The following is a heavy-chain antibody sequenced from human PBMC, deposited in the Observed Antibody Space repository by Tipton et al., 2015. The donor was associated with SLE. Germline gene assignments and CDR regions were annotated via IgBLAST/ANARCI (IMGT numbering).Heavy chain of an antibody. V-gene: IGHV1-69*01. Sequence: QLVQSGAEVKKPGSSVKVSCKASGGTFSSYAISWVRQAPGQGLEWMGGIIPVFGTANYAQKFQGRVTITADESTSTAYMELRNLTSDDTAVYYCARGWTEVGATPSPYGYWGQGTLVTVSS. D-gene: IGHD1-26*01. CDR3: ARGWTEVGATPSPYGY. CDR2: IIPVFGTA. CDR1: GGTFSSYA. J-gene: IGHJ4*02.